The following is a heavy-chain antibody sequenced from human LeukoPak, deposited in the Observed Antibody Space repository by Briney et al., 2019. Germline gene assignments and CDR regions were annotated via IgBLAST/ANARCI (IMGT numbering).Heavy chain of an antibody. CDR1: GGSISSDYY. V-gene: IGHV4-30-4*01. D-gene: IGHD2-15*01. J-gene: IGHJ5*01. CDR2: IYYSGRT. CDR3: ARGRKRYCGGGGCFGDFDS. Sequence: SQTLSLTCTVSGGSISSDYYWSWIRRPPGKGLEWIGYIYYSGRTYYNLSLKSRVTISVDTSKNQFSLNLGSVIAADTAVYFCARGRKRYCGGGGCFGDFDSWGPGTLVTVSP.